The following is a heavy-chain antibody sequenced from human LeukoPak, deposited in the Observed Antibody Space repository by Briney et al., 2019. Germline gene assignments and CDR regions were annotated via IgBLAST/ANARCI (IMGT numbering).Heavy chain of an antibody. CDR2: ISYDGSNK. Sequence: GGSLRLSCAASGFTFSAYGMHWVRQAPGKGLEWVAVISYDGSNKYYGDSVKGRFSISRDNSKNTLYLQMNSLRAEDTAVYYCAKDKGGIVLMVYAFDYWGQGTLVTVSS. CDR3: AKDKGGIVLMVYAFDY. D-gene: IGHD2-8*01. V-gene: IGHV3-30*18. J-gene: IGHJ4*02. CDR1: GFTFSAYG.